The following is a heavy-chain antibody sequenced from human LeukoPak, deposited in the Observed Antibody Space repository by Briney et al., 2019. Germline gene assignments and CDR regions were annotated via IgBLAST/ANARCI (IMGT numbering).Heavy chain of an antibody. J-gene: IGHJ3*02. CDR3: TRDLRLCAFDI. V-gene: IGHV3-49*03. D-gene: IGHD2/OR15-2a*01. CDR2: IRSKAFGGTA. CDR1: GFTFSDYY. Sequence: PGGSLRLSCAASGFTFSDYYMSWIRQAPGKGLEWVGVIRSKAFGGTADYAASVKGRFTISRDSSKSIAYLQMNSLKTEDTAVYYCTRDLRLCAFDIWGQGTMVTVSS.